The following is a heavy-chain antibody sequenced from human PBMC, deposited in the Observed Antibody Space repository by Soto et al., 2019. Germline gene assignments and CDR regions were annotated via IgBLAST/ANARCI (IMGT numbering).Heavy chain of an antibody. J-gene: IGHJ3*02. V-gene: IGHV3-30*18. CDR1: GFTFSSYG. Sequence: QVQLVESGGGVVQPGRSLRLSCAASGFTFSSYGMHWVRQAPGKGLEWVAVISYDGSNKYYADSVKGRFTISRDNSKNPLYLQMNSLRAEDTAVYYCAKGDSGSYYSAFDIWGQGTMVTVSS. CDR2: ISYDGSNK. D-gene: IGHD1-26*01. CDR3: AKGDSGSYYSAFDI.